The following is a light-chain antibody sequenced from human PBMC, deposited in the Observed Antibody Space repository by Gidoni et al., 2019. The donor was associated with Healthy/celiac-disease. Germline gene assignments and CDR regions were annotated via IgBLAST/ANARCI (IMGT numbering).Light chain of an antibody. CDR3: QQANSFPLT. Sequence: DIQMTQSPSSLAASVGDRVTINCRARQGISSWLAWYQQKPGKAPKLLIYAASSLQSGVPSRFSGSGSWTDFTLTIIILQPEDFATYDCQQANSFPLTFGQGTKVEIK. CDR2: AAS. CDR1: QGISSW. J-gene: IGKJ1*01. V-gene: IGKV1-12*01.